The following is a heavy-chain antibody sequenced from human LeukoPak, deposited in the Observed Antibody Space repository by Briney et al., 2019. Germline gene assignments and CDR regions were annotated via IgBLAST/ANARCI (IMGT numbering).Heavy chain of an antibody. CDR2: IYWDDDK. V-gene: IGHV2-5*02. CDR1: GFSLSTSGVG. D-gene: IGHD6-13*01. Sequence: SGPTLVKPTQTLTLTCTFSGFSLSTSGVGVGWIRQPPGKALEWLALIYWDDDKRYSPSLKSRLTITKDTSKNQVVLTMTNMDPVDTATYYCAHSYFTSRQLASYYFDYWGHGTLVTVSS. CDR3: AHSYFTSRQLASYYFDY. J-gene: IGHJ4*01.